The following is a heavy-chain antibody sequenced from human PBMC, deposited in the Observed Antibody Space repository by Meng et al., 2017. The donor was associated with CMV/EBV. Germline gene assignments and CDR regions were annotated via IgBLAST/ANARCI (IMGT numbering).Heavy chain of an antibody. D-gene: IGHD2-2*01. Sequence: SEKVSCKASGGTFSSYAISWVRQAPGQGLEWMGGIIPIFGTANYAQKFQGRVTITTDESTSTAYMELSSLRSEDTAVYYCAFSDCSSTSCWFDYLGQGTLVTVSS. CDR2: IIPIFGTA. V-gene: IGHV1-69*05. CDR1: GGTFSSYA. CDR3: AFSDCSSTSCWFDY. J-gene: IGHJ4*02.